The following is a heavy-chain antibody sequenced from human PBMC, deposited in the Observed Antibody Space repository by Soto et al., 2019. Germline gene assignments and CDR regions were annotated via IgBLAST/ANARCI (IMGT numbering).Heavy chain of an antibody. CDR1: GYTFTSYG. D-gene: IGHD1-1*01. CDR2: ISAHNGNT. Sequence: QVHLVQSGAEVKKPGASVKVSCKASGYTFTSYGITWVRQAPGQGLEWMGWISAHNGNTDYAQKLQGRVIVTRDTSTSTAYMELRSLISYDAAVYYCVRGRYGDYWGQGALVTVSS. CDR3: VRGRYGDY. J-gene: IGHJ4*02. V-gene: IGHV1-18*01.